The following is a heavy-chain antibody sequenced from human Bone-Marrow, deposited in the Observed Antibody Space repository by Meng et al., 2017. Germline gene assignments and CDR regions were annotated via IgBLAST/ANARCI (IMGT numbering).Heavy chain of an antibody. CDR1: GFTFSNAW. V-gene: IGHV3-15*01. J-gene: IGHJ4*02. D-gene: IGHD4-23*01. CDR3: TTMTTVVTSDY. Sequence: GESLKISCAASGFTFSNAWMSWVRQAPGKGLEWVGRIKSKTDGGTTDYAAPVKGRFTISRDDSKNTLYLQMNSLKTEDTAVYYCTTMTTVVTSDYWGQGTLVTVSS. CDR2: IKSKTDGGTT.